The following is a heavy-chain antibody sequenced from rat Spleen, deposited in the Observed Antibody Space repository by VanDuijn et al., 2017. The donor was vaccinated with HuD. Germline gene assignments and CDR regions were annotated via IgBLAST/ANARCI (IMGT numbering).Heavy chain of an antibody. Sequence: EVQLVESGGGLVQPGRSMKLSCAASGFTFSNSYMAWVRQAPTKGLEWVATINYDGSSIYYRDSVKGRFTFSRDNAKSTLYLQMDSLRSEDTATYYCSRGYDYTLDAWGQGTSVTVSS. D-gene: IGHD1-7*01. J-gene: IGHJ4*01. CDR1: GFTFSNSY. CDR3: SRGYDYTLDA. V-gene: IGHV5-29*01. CDR2: INYDGSSI.